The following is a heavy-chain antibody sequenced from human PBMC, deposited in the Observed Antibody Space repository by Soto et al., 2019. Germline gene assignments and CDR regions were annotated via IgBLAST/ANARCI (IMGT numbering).Heavy chain of an antibody. CDR1: GGSISSRNW. V-gene: IGHV4-4*02. CDR3: GSKFGELLADAFDL. CDR2: IYHSGST. D-gene: IGHD3-10*01. J-gene: IGHJ3*01. Sequence: QVQLQESGPGLVKPSGTLSLTCAVSGGSISSRNWWSWVRQPPGQGLEWIGEIYHSGSTNYNPCLKRRVTISVAKPKNQFSLKLSSVTAADTSVYHCGSKFGELLADAFDLWCQWTIVTVSS.